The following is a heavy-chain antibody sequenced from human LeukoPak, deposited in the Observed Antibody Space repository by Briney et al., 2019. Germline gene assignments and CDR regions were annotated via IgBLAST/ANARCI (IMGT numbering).Heavy chain of an antibody. CDR2: ISSSSSSYI. Sequence: GGSLRLSCAASGFTFSSYSMNWVRQAPGKGLEWVSSISSSSSSYIYYADSVKGRFTISRDNAENSLYLQMNSLRAEDTAVYYCARELTMVRGSFDYWGQGTLVTVSS. D-gene: IGHD3-10*01. J-gene: IGHJ4*02. CDR3: ARELTMVRGSFDY. CDR1: GFTFSSYS. V-gene: IGHV3-21*01.